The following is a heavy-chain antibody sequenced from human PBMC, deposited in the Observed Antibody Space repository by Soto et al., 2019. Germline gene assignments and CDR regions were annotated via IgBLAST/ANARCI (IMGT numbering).Heavy chain of an antibody. CDR3: ARDTSGYYWFDS. CDR2: VYHSGTA. J-gene: IGHJ5*01. Sequence: SETLSLTCAVPGFSISSGYFWGFIRQTPGKGLEWIASVYHSGTAYYNPSLKSRVTVSVDTSKNEFSLNLSSVTAADTAVYYCARDTSGYYWFDSWGQGTLVTVSS. D-gene: IGHD3-22*01. CDR1: GFSISSGYF. V-gene: IGHV4-38-2*02.